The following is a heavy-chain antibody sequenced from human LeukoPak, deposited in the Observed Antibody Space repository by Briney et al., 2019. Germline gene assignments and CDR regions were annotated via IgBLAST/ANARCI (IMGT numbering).Heavy chain of an antibody. D-gene: IGHD1-1*01. Sequence: SETLSLTCTVSGGSISSYYWSWIRQPPGKGLEWIGYIYYSGSTNYNPSLKSRVTISVDTSKNQFSLKLSSVSAADTAVYYCARNENWFDPWGQGTLVTVSS. CDR2: IYYSGST. V-gene: IGHV4-59*08. J-gene: IGHJ5*02. CDR3: ARNENWFDP. CDR1: GGSISSYY.